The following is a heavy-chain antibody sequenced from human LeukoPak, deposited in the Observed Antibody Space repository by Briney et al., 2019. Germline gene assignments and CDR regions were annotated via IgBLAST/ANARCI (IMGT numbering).Heavy chain of an antibody. CDR1: GFTFSNYW. CDR2: IYVDGRTT. J-gene: IGHJ5*02. Sequence: PGGSLRLSCVASGFTFSNYWMHWVRQPPGKGLVWVSRIYVDGRTTNYADSVKGRFTITRDNAKNTVYLEMNSLSVEDTATYYCIRDFRSADLWGQGTLVTVTS. CDR3: IRDFRSADL. V-gene: IGHV3-74*01.